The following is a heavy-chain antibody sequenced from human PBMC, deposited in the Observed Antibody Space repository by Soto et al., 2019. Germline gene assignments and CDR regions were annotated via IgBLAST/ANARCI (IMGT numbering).Heavy chain of an antibody. D-gene: IGHD2-21*01. CDR2: IIPILGIA. V-gene: IGHV1-69*02. CDR3: ARVYGGGYMGAFAI. Sequence: QVQLVQSGAEVKKPGSSVKVSCKASGGTFSSYTISWVRQAPGQGLEWMGRIIPILGIANNAQKFQGRVTITADKSTSTAYMELSSLRSEDTAVYYCARVYGGGYMGAFAIWGQGTMVTVSS. J-gene: IGHJ3*02. CDR1: GGTFSSYT.